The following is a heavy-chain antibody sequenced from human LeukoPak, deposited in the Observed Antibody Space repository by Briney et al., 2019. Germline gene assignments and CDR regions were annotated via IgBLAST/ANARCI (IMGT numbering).Heavy chain of an antibody. CDR1: GVDFVENS. D-gene: IGHD3-16*01. J-gene: IGHJ6*03. CDR2: IKSNLHGGET. CDR3: GHGVVGVATNYMDV. Sequence: PGGSLRLSCSGSGVDFVENSSTWVRQAPGKGLEWVGLIKSNLHGGETFCAASVAGRFTISRDYSTSSSLLLMARMEVDETGVYYCGHGVVGVATNYMDVWGRGTTVTVSS. V-gene: IGHV3-49*04.